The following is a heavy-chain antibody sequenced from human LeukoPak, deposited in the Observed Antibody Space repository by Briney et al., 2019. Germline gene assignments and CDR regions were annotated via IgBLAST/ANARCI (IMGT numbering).Heavy chain of an antibody. D-gene: IGHD2/OR15-2a*01. CDR1: GYTLIGYY. J-gene: IGHJ4*01. CDR2: CNPEDGET. CDR3: ATVSF. V-gene: IGHV1-24*01. Sequence: ASVKVSCKSSGYTLIGYYIHWVRQAPGKGLEWMGGCNPEDGETIYAQKFQGRVTMTEDTSTDTAYMELSSLRSEDTAVYFCATVSFWGQGTLVTVSS.